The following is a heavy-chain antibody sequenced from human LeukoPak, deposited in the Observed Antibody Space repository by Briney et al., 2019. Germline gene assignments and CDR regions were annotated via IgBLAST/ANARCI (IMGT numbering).Heavy chain of an antibody. J-gene: IGHJ4*02. CDR2: ISNSGGST. Sequence: GGSLRLSCAASGFTFSSYAMSWVRQAPGKGLEWVSAISNSGGSTYYADSVKGRFTISRDNSKNTLYLQMNSLRVEDTAVYYCAKAVYDSSGYLFSHFDYWGQGTLVTVSS. CDR1: GFTFSSYA. CDR3: AKAVYDSSGYLFSHFDY. V-gene: IGHV3-23*01. D-gene: IGHD3-22*01.